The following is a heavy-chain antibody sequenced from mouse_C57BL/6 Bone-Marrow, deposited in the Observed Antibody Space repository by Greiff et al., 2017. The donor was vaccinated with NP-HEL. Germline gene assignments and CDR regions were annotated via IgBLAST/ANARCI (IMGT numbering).Heavy chain of an antibody. Sequence: QVQLQQSDAELVKPGASVKISCKVSGYTFTAHTIHWMKQRPEQGLEWIGYIYPRDGSTKYNEKFKVKATLTADKSSSTAYMQLNSLTSEDSAVYFCARGEGYYDYDYYAMDYWGKGTSVTVSS. CDR3: ARGEGYYDYDYYAMDY. J-gene: IGHJ4*01. CDR2: IYPRDGST. D-gene: IGHD2-4*01. V-gene: IGHV1-78*01. CDR1: GYTFTAHT.